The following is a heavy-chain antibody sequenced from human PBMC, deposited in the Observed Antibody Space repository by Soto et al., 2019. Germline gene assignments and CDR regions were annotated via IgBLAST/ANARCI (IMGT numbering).Heavy chain of an antibody. CDR1: GGSISSYY. CDR3: AREATMVRGVNNYYYGMDV. V-gene: IGHV4-59*01. CDR2: IYYSGST. J-gene: IGHJ6*02. Sequence: SETLSLTCTVSGGSISSYYWSWIRQPPGKGLEWIGYIYYSGSTNYSPSLKSRVTISVDTSKNQFSLKLSSVTAADTDVYYCAREATMVRGVNNYYYGMDVWGQGTTVTVSS. D-gene: IGHD3-10*01.